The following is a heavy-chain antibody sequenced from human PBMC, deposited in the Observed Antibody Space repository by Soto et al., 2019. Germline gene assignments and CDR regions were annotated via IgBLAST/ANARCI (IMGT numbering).Heavy chain of an antibody. CDR1: GFTFDDYA. CDR2: ISWNSGSI. CDR3: VKATRSSVVIDFDY. D-gene: IGHD3-22*01. Sequence: EVQLVESGGGLVQPGRSLRLSCAASGFTFDDYAMHWVRQAPGKGLEWVSGISWNSGSIGYADSVKGRFTISRDNAKNSLYLQMNSLRAEDTALYYCVKATRSSVVIDFDYWGQGTLVTVSS. J-gene: IGHJ4*02. V-gene: IGHV3-9*01.